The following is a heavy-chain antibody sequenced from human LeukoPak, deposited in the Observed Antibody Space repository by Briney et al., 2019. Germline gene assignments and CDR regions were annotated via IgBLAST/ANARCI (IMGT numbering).Heavy chain of an antibody. J-gene: IGHJ5*02. CDR2: ISSNGGST. V-gene: IGHV3-64*01. CDR1: GFTFSSYA. CDR3: ARGAVRYDFWSGYSGNWFDP. D-gene: IGHD3-3*01. Sequence: PGGSLRLSCAASGFTFSSYAMHWVRQAPGKGLEYVSAISSNGGSTYYANSVKGRFTISRDNSKNTLYLQMGGLRAEDMAVYYCARGAVRYDFWSGYSGNWFDPWGQGTLVTVSS.